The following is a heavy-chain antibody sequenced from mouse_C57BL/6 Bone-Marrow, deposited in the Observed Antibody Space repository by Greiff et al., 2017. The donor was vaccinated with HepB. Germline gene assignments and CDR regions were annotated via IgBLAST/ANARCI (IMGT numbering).Heavy chain of an antibody. CDR1: GYTFTSYG. J-gene: IGHJ2*01. D-gene: IGHD2-3*01. V-gene: IGHV1-81*01. Sequence: VQLQQSGAELARPGASVKLSCKASGYTFTSYGISWVKQRTGQGLEWIGESYPRSGNTYYNEKLKGKATLTAAKSSSTAYMELRSLISEDSAVYFCAIDGYYVYFDYWGQGTTLTVSS. CDR2: SYPRSGNT. CDR3: AIDGYYVYFDY.